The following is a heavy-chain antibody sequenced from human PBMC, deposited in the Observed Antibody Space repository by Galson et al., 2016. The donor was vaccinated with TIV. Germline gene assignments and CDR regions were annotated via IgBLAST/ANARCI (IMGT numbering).Heavy chain of an antibody. J-gene: IGHJ3*02. CDR2: TYYRSRWYY. CDR3: TRAAGKNGASCYATCETFDI. V-gene: IGHV6-1*01. D-gene: IGHD2-2*01. Sequence: CAISGDSVSSDSAAWNWVRQSPSRGLEWLGRTYYRSRWYYDYKVSVKSRITINPDTSKNQFSLPLNSVTPEDTAVYYCTRAAGKNGASCYATCETFDIWGQGTMVTVSS. CDR1: GDSVSSDSAA.